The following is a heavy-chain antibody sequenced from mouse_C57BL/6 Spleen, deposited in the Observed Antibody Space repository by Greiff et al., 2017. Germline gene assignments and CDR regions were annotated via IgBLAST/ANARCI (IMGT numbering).Heavy chain of an antibody. Sequence: EVQLQQSGPELVQPGASVKISCKASGYTFTDYYMNWVKQSPGKSLEWIGDINPNNGGTSYNQKFKGKATLTVDKSSSTAYMELRSLKSEASAVYYCASRRGGFAYWGQGTLVTVSA. V-gene: IGHV1-26*01. CDR2: INPNNGGT. J-gene: IGHJ3*01. CDR3: ASRRGGFAY. CDR1: GYTFTDYY.